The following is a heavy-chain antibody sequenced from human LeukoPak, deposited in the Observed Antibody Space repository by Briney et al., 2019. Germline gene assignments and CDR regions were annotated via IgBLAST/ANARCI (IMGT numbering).Heavy chain of an antibody. CDR2: ISSSSSYI. J-gene: IGHJ4*01. Sequence: GGSLRLSCAASGFTFSSYSMNWVRQAPGKGLEWVSSISSSSSYIYYADSVKGRFTISRDNSKNSLYLQMNSLRAEDTAVYYCARDSDGNFDYWGQGTPVTVSS. V-gene: IGHV3-21*01. CDR3: ARDSDGNFDY. D-gene: IGHD3-10*01. CDR1: GFTFSSYS.